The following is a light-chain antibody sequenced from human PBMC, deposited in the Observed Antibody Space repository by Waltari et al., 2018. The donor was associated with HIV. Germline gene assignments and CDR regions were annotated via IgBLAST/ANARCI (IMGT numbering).Light chain of an antibody. J-gene: IGLJ2*01. CDR2: DNN. CDR1: SSNIGNNY. CDR3: GTWDSGLNAGV. Sequence: QSVLTQPPSVSAAPGQKVTIPCSGSSSNIGNNYVSWYQHLPGTAPKLLIYDNNKRPSGIPDRFSGSKSGTSATLGITGLQTGDEADYYCGTWDSGLNAGVFGGGTKLTVL. V-gene: IGLV1-51*01.